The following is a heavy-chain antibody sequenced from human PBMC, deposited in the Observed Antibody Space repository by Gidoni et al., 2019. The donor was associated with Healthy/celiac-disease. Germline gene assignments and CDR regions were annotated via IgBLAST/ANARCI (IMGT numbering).Heavy chain of an antibody. CDR3: ARPDTYYDFWSGYYRAGWFDP. CDR2: IKQDGSEK. V-gene: IGHV3-7*01. CDR1: GFTFSSYW. D-gene: IGHD3-3*01. J-gene: IGHJ5*02. Sequence: EVQLVESGGGLVQPGGSVRLSCAASGFTFSSYWMSWVRQAPGTGLEWVANIKQDGSEKYYVDSVKGRFTISRDNAKNSLYLQMNSLRAEDTAVYYCARPDTYYDFWSGYYRAGWFDPWGQGTLVTVSS.